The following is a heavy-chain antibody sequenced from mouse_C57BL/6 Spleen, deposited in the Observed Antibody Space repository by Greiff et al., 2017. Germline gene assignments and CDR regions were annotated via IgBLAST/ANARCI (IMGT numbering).Heavy chain of an antibody. CDR2: INPYNGGT. Sequence: VQLQQSGPVLVKPGASVKMSCKASGYTFTDYYMNWVKQSHGKSLEWIGVINPYNGGTSYNQKFKGKATLTVDKSSSTAYMELNSLTSEDSAVYYCARDHDPYWYFDVWGTGTTVTVSS. J-gene: IGHJ1*03. CDR3: ARDHDPYWYFDV. CDR1: GYTFTDYY. V-gene: IGHV1-19*01.